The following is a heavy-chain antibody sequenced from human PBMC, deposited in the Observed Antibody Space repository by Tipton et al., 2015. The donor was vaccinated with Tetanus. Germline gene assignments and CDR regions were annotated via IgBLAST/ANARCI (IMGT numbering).Heavy chain of an antibody. CDR3: ARHYRALVVVEPDPPDAFDF. CDR2: INYSGST. D-gene: IGHD2-15*01. CDR1: GDSFTNNIYY. Sequence: TLSLTCTVSGDSFTNNIYYWAWIRQPPGKGLEWIASINYSGSTFFNPSLKSRVTISVDTSQNQFSLRLTSVTAADTAVYYCARHYRALVVVEPDPPDAFDFWGQGTMVTVSS. V-gene: IGHV4-39*01. J-gene: IGHJ3*01.